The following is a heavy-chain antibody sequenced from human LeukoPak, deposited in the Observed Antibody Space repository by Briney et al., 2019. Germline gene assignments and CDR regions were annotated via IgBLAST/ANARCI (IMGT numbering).Heavy chain of an antibody. CDR3: ARPGASLYSSSWYTALDY. J-gene: IGHJ4*02. V-gene: IGHV1-18*04. Sequence: GASVKVSCKASGYTFTRYGISWVRQAPGQGLEWMGWISAYNGNTNYAQKLQGRVTMTTDASTSTAYMELRSLRSDDTAVYYCARPGASLYSSSWYTALDYWGQRTLVTVSS. CDR1: GYTFTRYG. CDR2: ISAYNGNT. D-gene: IGHD6-13*01.